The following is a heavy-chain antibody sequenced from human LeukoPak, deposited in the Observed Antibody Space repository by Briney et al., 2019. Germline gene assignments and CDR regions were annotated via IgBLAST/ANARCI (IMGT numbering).Heavy chain of an antibody. V-gene: IGHV4-4*07. CDR3: ARLFMSSGWYYFDY. D-gene: IGHD6-19*01. CDR1: GGSFSGYY. J-gene: IGHJ4*02. CDR2: IYTSGST. Sequence: PSETVSLTCSVSGGSFSGYYWSWIRQPAGKGLEWIGRIYTSGSTNYNPSLKSRVTMSVDTSKNQFSLKLSSVTAADTAVYYCARLFMSSGWYYFDYWGPGTLVTVSS.